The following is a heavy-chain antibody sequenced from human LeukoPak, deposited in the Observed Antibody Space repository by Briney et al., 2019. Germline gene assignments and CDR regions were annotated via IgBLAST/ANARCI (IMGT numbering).Heavy chain of an antibody. V-gene: IGHV1-8*03. D-gene: IGHD1/OR15-1a*01. CDR3: ARGGHRSQVTPEHGDY. J-gene: IGHJ4*02. CDR2: MNPNSGNT. Sequence: ASVKASCKASGYTFTSYDINWVRQATGQGLEWMGWMNPNSGNTGYAQKFQGRVTITRNTSISTAYMELSSLRSEDTAVYYCARGGHRSQVTPEHGDYWGQGTLVTVSS. CDR1: GYTFTSYD.